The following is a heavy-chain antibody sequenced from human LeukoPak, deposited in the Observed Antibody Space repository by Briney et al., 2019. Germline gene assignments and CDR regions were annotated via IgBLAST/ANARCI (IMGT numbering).Heavy chain of an antibody. CDR3: TRGRGGKYK. CDR2: INHSGST. CDR1: GGSFSGYY. D-gene: IGHD4-23*01. J-gene: IGHJ4*02. Sequence: SETLSLTCAVYGGSFSGYYWSWIRQPPGKGLEWIGEINHSGSTNYNPSLKSRVTIPVDTSKNRFSLNLNSITSADTAVYYFTRGRGGKYKWCQGRLVTVSS. V-gene: IGHV4-34*01.